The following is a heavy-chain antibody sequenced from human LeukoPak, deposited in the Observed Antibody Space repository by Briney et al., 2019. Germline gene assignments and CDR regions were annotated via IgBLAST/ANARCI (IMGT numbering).Heavy chain of an antibody. CDR3: ARDQYYYGSGNAFDI. D-gene: IGHD3-10*01. CDR1: GYTFTSYG. J-gene: IGHJ3*02. V-gene: IGHV1-18*01. CDR2: ISAYNGNT. Sequence: ASVKVSCKASGYTFTSYGISWVRQAPGQGLEWMGWISAYNGNTNYAQKLQGRVTMTTDTSTSTAYMELRSLRSDDTAVYHCARDQYYYGSGNAFDIWGQGTMVTVSS.